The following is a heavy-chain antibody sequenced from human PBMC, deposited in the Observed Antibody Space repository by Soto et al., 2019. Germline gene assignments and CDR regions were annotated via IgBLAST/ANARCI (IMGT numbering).Heavy chain of an antibody. CDR3: DSGGTIALFTIGDY. CDR2: ISSSSSTI. D-gene: IGHD3-16*01. V-gene: IGHV3-48*02. Sequence: PGGSLRLSCAASGFAFRIYNMNWVRQSPGKGLDWVSYISSSSSTIYYADSVKGRFTISRDNAKNSIYLQMNSLRDDDTAMYYWDSGGTIALFTIGDYWGQGTLVTVSS. J-gene: IGHJ4*01. CDR1: GFAFRIYN.